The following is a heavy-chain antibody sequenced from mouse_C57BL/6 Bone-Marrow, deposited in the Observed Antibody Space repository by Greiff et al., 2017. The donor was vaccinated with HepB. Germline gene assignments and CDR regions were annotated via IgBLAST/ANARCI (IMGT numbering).Heavy chain of an antibody. CDR3: ARPTIVKRAMDY. D-gene: IGHD2-5*01. CDR2: ISSGSSTI. CDR1: GFTFSDYG. Sequence: EVKLQESGGGLVKPGGSLKLSCAASGFTFSDYGMHWVRQAPEKGLEWVAYISSGSSTIYYADTVKGRFTISRDNAKNTLFLQMTSLRSEDTAMYYCARPTIVKRAMDYWGQGTSVTVSS. J-gene: IGHJ4*01. V-gene: IGHV5-17*01.